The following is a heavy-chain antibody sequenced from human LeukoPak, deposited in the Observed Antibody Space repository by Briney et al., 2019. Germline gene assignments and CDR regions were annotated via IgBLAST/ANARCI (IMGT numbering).Heavy chain of an antibody. D-gene: IGHD5-18*01. CDR1: GGSISSSSYY. J-gene: IGHJ5*02. Sequence: SETLSLTCTVSGGSISSSSYYWGWIRQPPGKGLEWIGSIYYSGSTYYNPSLKSRVTISVDTSKNQFSLKLSSVTAADTAVYYCARHEGGYSYGHPLFYGSSGNNWFDPWGQGTLVTVSS. CDR2: IYYSGST. V-gene: IGHV4-39*01. CDR3: ARHEGGYSYGHPLFYGSSGNNWFDP.